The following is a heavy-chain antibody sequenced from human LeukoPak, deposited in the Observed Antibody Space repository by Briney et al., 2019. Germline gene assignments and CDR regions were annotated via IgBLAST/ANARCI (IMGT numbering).Heavy chain of an antibody. CDR2: INHSGSP. V-gene: IGHV4-34*01. Sequence: SETLSLTCAVYGGSFSGYYWNWIRQPPGKGLEWIGEINHSGSPNYNPSLKSRVTISVDSSKNQFSLKLSSVTAADTAVYYCARGPGWSIAARPLDHWGQGTLVTVSP. CDR3: ARGPGWSIAARPLDH. J-gene: IGHJ4*02. D-gene: IGHD6-6*01. CDR1: GGSFSGYY.